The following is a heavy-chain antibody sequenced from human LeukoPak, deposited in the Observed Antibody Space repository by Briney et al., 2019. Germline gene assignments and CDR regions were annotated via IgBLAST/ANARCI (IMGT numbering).Heavy chain of an antibody. J-gene: IGHJ4*02. CDR1: GFTFSSYG. Sequence: GGSLRLSCAASGFTFSSYGMHWVRQAPGKGLEWVAFIRYDGSNKYYVDSVKGRFTISRDNSKNTLYLQMNSLRAEDTAVYYCAKRRRPFGDFDYWGQGTLVTVSS. CDR2: IRYDGSNK. D-gene: IGHD3-10*01. V-gene: IGHV3-30*02. CDR3: AKRRRPFGDFDY.